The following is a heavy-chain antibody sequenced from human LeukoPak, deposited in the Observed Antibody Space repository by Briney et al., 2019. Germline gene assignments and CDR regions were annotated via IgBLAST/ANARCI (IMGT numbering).Heavy chain of an antibody. CDR1: GFTFSSYA. Sequence: GGSLRLSCAASGFTFSSYAMSWVRQAPGRGLEWVTAISGNGGSTYYADSVKGRFTISRDNSKNTLYLQMNSLRAEDTAVYYCARRRYYYDSSGRTTYYYMDVWGKGTTVTVSS. V-gene: IGHV3-23*01. J-gene: IGHJ6*03. CDR3: ARRRYYYDSSGRTTYYYMDV. CDR2: ISGNGGST. D-gene: IGHD3-22*01.